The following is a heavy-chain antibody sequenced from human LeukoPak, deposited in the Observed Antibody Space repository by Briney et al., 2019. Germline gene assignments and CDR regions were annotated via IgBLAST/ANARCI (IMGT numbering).Heavy chain of an antibody. CDR1: GYTFTSYA. CDR3: ARDSSRYGDYDY. D-gene: IGHD4-17*01. CDR2: INAGNGNT. V-gene: IGHV1-3*01. J-gene: IGHJ4*02. Sequence: VASVKVSCKASGYTFTSYAMHWVRQAPGQRLEWMGWINAGNGNTKYSQKFQGRVTITRDTSASTAYMELSSLRSEDTAVYYRARDSSRYGDYDYWGQGTLVTVSS.